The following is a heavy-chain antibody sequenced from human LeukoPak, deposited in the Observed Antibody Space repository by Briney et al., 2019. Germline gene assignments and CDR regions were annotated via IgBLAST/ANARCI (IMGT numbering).Heavy chain of an antibody. CDR2: IYHTGTT. J-gene: IGHJ4*02. Sequence: SETLSLTCTVSGGSISRTGYHWGWIRQPPGKGLEWIESIYHTGTTYYSSSLKSRVSISVDTSKNQFSLKLTSVTAADTAVYFCATELRYFDWLFPNYFDSWGQGTLVTVSS. D-gene: IGHD3-9*01. V-gene: IGHV4-39*01. CDR3: ATELRYFDWLFPNYFDS. CDR1: GGSISRTGYH.